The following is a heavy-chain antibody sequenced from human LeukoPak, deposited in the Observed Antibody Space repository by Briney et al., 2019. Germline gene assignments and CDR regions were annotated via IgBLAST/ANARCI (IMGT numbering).Heavy chain of an antibody. J-gene: IGHJ3*02. CDR3: AKAIPPYYYDSSGRGGAFDI. D-gene: IGHD3-22*01. V-gene: IGHV3-30-3*01. CDR2: ISYDGSNK. CDR1: GFTFSSYA. Sequence: PGGSLRLSCAASGFTFSSYAMHWVRQAPGKGLEWVAVISYDGSNKYYADSVKGRFTISRDNSKNTLYLQMNSLRAEDTAVYYCAKAIPPYYYDSSGRGGAFDIWGQGTMVTVSS.